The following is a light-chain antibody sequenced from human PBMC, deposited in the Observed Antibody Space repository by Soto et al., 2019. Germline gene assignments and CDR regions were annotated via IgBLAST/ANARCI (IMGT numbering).Light chain of an antibody. CDR2: EVS. Sequence: QSALTQPASVSGSPGQSITISCTGTSSDVGGYDYVSWYQLHPGKAPKLMVFEVSNRPSGVSYRFSGSKSGNTASLTISGIQAEDEADYVCSSYSISNAYIFGTGTKLPVL. J-gene: IGLJ1*01. V-gene: IGLV2-14*01. CDR1: SSDVGGYDY. CDR3: SSYSISNAYI.